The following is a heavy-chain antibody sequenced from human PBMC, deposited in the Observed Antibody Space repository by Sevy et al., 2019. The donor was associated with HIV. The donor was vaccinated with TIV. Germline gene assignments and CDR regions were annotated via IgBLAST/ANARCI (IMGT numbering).Heavy chain of an antibody. Sequence: ASVKVSCKVSGYTLTELSMHWVRQAPGKGLAWMGGFDPEDGETIYAQKFQGRVTMTEDTSTDTAYMELSSLRSEDTAVYYCATGEYSSSWYVIDYWGQGTLVTVSS. J-gene: IGHJ4*02. CDR3: ATGEYSSSWYVIDY. V-gene: IGHV1-24*01. CDR2: FDPEDGET. D-gene: IGHD6-13*01. CDR1: GYTLTELS.